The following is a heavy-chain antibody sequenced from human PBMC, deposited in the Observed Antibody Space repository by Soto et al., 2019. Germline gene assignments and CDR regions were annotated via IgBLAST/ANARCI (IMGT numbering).Heavy chain of an antibody. D-gene: IGHD6-19*01. Sequence: PGESLKISFKGSGYSFTSYWIGWVRQMPGKGLEWMGIIYPGDSDTRYDPSFQGQVTISADKSISTAYLQWISLSASDTAIYYCACSSSGWSRGDDWGQGTLVTVSS. V-gene: IGHV5-51*01. CDR2: IYPGDSDT. J-gene: IGHJ4*02. CDR1: GYSFTSYW. CDR3: ACSSSGWSRGDD.